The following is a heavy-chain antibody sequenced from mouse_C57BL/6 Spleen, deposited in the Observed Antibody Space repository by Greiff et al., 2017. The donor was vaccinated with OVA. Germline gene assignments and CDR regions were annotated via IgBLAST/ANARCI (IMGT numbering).Heavy chain of an antibody. V-gene: IGHV1-18*01. Sequence: EVHLVESGPELVKPGASVKIPCKASGYTFTDYNMDWVKQSHGKSLEWIGDINPNNGGTIYNQKFKGKATLTVDKSSSTAYMELRSLTSEDTAVYYCARGDYGSRWYFDVWGTGTTVTVSS. J-gene: IGHJ1*03. CDR3: ARGDYGSRWYFDV. CDR1: GYTFTDYN. CDR2: INPNNGGT. D-gene: IGHD1-1*01.